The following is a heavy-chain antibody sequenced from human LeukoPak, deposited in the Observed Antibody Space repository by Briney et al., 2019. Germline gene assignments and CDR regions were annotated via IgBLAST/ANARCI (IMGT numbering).Heavy chain of an antibody. J-gene: IGHJ4*02. CDR1: GGSISSGGYS. CDR3: ARTTIPGIADY. D-gene: IGHD6-13*01. V-gene: IGHV4-31*03. CDR2: IYYSGST. Sequence: SETLSLTCTVSGGSISSGGYSWSWIRQHPGKGLEWIGYIYYSGSTYYNPSLKSRVTISVDTSKNQFSLKLSSVTAADTAVYYCARTTIPGIADYWGQGTLATVSS.